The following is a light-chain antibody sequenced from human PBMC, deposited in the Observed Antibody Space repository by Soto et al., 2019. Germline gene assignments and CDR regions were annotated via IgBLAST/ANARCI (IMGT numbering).Light chain of an antibody. Sequence: QSVLTQPPSVSGAPGQRVTISCTGSSSNIGADDDVHWYQQLPGTAPKLLIYGNSIRPSGVPDRFSGSKSGTSASLAITGLQAEDEDDYSCQSYDSSLSGSVFGGGTKLTVL. CDR1: SSNIGADDD. CDR3: QSYDSSLSGSV. J-gene: IGLJ3*02. CDR2: GNS. V-gene: IGLV1-40*01.